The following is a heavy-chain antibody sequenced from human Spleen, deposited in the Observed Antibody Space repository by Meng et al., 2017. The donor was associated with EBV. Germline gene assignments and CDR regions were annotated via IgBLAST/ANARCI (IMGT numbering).Heavy chain of an antibody. CDR1: GGSITSTNW. V-gene: IGHV4-4*02. D-gene: IGHD6-13*01. Sequence: QVQRQGSGPGLVKPSETLSLTCVVSGGSITSTNWWSWVRQPPGKGLEWIGETHHGGNTNYNTSLQSRVIISVDKSKSQFSLQLTSVTAADTALYYCASHLLTPGTRGFDHWGPGILVTVSS. CDR2: THHGGNT. CDR3: ASHLLTPGTRGFDH. J-gene: IGHJ4*02.